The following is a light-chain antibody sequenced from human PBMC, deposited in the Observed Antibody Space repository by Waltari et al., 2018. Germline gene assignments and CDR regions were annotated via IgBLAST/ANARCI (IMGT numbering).Light chain of an antibody. CDR1: RSNIGTNP. Sequence: QSVLTQPPSASGTPGQRVTISCSGSRSNIGTNPVNWYQQFPGTAPKLLIYTNNARPSGVPYRFSGSRAGASASLAISGLQSEDEADYYCAAWDDSLNGLVFGGGTKLTVL. CDR3: AAWDDSLNGLV. J-gene: IGLJ2*01. CDR2: TNN. V-gene: IGLV1-44*01.